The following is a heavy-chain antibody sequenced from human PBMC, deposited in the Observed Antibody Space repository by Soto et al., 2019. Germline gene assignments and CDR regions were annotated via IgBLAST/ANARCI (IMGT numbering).Heavy chain of an antibody. V-gene: IGHV3-30*04. D-gene: IGHD1-26*01. CDR2: ISYDGSNK. Sequence: GGSLRLSCAASGFTFSSYAMHWVRQAPGKGLEWVAVISYDGSNKYYADSVEGRFTISRDNSKNTLYLQMNSLRAEDTAVYYCARDGYSGSYYYYYYGMDVWGQGTTVTVSS. CDR3: ARDGYSGSYYYYYYGMDV. J-gene: IGHJ6*02. CDR1: GFTFSSYA.